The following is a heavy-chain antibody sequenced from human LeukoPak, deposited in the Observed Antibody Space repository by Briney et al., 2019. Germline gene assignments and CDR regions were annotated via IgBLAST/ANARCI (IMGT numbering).Heavy chain of an antibody. CDR1: GFTFSRYW. CDR3: VRSAFLTTEFYFDY. V-gene: IGHV3-74*01. CDR2: INTDGRTI. D-gene: IGHD4-11*01. J-gene: IGHJ4*01. Sequence: GGSPRLSCAASGFTFSRYWMHWVRQAPGKGLVWVSRINTDGRTITYADSVKGRFTISRDNAKNTLYLQMNSLRAEDTAVYYCVRSAFLTTEFYFDYWGHGTLVTVSS.